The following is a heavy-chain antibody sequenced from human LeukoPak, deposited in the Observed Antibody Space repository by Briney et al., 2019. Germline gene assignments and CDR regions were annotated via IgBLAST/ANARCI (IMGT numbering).Heavy chain of an antibody. CDR2: ISGSGGST. J-gene: IGHJ4*02. V-gene: IGHV3-23*01. Sequence: GGSLRLSCAASGFTFSSYAMSWVRQAPGKGLEWVSAISGSGGSTYYADSVKGRSTISRDNSKNTLYLQMNSLRAEDTAVYYCAKMEVGDSAITSFDYWGQGTLVTVSS. CDR1: GFTFSSYA. CDR3: AKMEVGDSAITSFDY. D-gene: IGHD4-17*01.